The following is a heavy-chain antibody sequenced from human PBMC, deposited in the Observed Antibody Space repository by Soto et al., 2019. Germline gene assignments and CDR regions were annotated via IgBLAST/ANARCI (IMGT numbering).Heavy chain of an antibody. CDR2: IYYSGST. CDR3: ARSKYYYDSSGYYWPLDY. CDR1: GGSISSSSYH. J-gene: IGHJ4*02. D-gene: IGHD3-22*01. Sequence: SETLSLTCTVSGGSISSSSYHWGWIRQPPGKGLEWIGSIYYSGSTHYNPSLKSRVTISVDTSKNQFSLKLSSVTAADTAVYYCARSKYYYDSSGYYWPLDYWGQGTLVTVSS. V-gene: IGHV4-39*07.